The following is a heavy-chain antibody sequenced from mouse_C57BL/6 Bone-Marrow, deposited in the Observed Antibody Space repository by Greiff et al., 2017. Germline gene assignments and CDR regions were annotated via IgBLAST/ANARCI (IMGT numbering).Heavy chain of an antibody. Sequence: QVQLQQPGAELVKPGASVKLSCKASGYTFTSYWMAWVKQRPGQGLEWIGMIHPNSGSTNYKEKFKSKGTLTVDKSSSTAYMHLSSLTSADSAVYYCARVLGRAYWGQGTLVTVSA. J-gene: IGHJ3*01. D-gene: IGHD4-1*01. CDR2: IHPNSGST. V-gene: IGHV1-64*01. CDR1: GYTFTSYW. CDR3: ARVLGRAY.